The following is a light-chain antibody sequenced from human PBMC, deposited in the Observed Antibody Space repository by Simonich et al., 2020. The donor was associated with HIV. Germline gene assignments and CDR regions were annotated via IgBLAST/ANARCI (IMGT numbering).Light chain of an antibody. CDR2: EGN. CDR1: SSDVGYYNL. CDR3: CSYAGSTTFWV. Sequence: QSALTQPASVSGSPGQSITNSCTGTSSDVGYYNLVSWYQPHPDKAPNLMIYEGNKLPSWVSNRFSGSISGNTASLTISGLQAEDEANYYCCSYAGSTTFWVFGGGTTLTVL. J-gene: IGLJ3*02. V-gene: IGLV2-23*01.